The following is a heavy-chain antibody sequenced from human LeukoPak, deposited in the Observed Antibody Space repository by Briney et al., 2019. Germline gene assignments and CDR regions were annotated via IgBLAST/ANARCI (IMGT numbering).Heavy chain of an antibody. CDR3: ARGNYVRRYCSSTSCYRGSGAFDI. CDR2: IYYSGST. CDR1: GGSISSYY. Sequence: SETLSLTCTVSGGSISSYYWSWIRQPPGKGLEWIGYIYYSGSTNYNPSLKSRVTISVDTSKNQFSLKLSSVTAADTAVYYCARGNYVRRYCSSTSCYRGSGAFDIWGQGTMVTVSS. J-gene: IGHJ3*02. D-gene: IGHD2-2*02. V-gene: IGHV4-59*12.